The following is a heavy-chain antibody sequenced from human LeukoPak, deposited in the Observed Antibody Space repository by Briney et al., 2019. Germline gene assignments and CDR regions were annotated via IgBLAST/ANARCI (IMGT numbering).Heavy chain of an antibody. J-gene: IGHJ4*02. CDR1: GYTFTSYG. CDR2: ISAYNGNT. V-gene: IGHV1-18*01. CDR3: ARDSTSFTIFGVVTSDY. D-gene: IGHD3-3*01. Sequence: ASVKVSCKASGYTFTSYGISWVRQAPGQGLEWMGWISAYNGNTNYAQKLQGRVTMTTDTSTSTAYMELRGLRSDDTAVYYCARDSTSFTIFGVVTSDYWGQGTLVTVSS.